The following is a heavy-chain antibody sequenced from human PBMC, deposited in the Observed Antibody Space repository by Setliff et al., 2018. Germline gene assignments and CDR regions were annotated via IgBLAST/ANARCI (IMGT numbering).Heavy chain of an antibody. CDR3: ARVPVVGSFHNWFDP. V-gene: IGHV1-18*01. J-gene: IGHJ5*02. D-gene: IGHD2-15*01. Sequence: ASVKVSCKTSGYTFSSYGINWVRQAPGQGPEWIGWINTCNDETKYSPKIEGRATVTTETATNTVYLELRSLTSDDTAMYYCARVPVVGSFHNWFDPWGQGTLVTVSS. CDR2: INTCNDET. CDR1: GYTFSSYG.